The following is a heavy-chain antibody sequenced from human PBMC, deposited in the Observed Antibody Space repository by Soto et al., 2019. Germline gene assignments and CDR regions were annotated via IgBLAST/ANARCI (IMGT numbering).Heavy chain of an antibody. Sequence: QVQMAESGGGVGQPGRSLRLSCAASGFTFSRYGMHWVRQAPGKGLEWVAVISSDGSVKFYADSVKGRFTISRDNSKSTLYLQMDSRRVEDTAAYYCTGEVASGYWGQGTLVTVSS. CDR3: TGEVASGY. V-gene: IGHV3-30*03. CDR1: GFTFSRYG. D-gene: IGHD2-8*02. J-gene: IGHJ4*02. CDR2: ISSDGSVK.